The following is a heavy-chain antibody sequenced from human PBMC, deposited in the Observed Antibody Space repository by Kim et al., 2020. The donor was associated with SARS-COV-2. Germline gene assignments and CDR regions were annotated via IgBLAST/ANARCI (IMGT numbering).Heavy chain of an antibody. V-gene: IGHV3-7*01. CDR2: I. Sequence: ISYVDSVRGRFTISGDNAKNSLSLQMNSLRAGDTAVYFCTRPYRGGSFDIWGQGTMVTVSS. CDR3: TRPYRGGSFDI. J-gene: IGHJ3*02. D-gene: IGHD3-16*01.